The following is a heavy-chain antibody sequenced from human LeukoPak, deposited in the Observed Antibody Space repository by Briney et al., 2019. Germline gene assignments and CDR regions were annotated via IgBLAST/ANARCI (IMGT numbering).Heavy chain of an antibody. V-gene: IGHV1-69*04. CDR1: GGTFSSYA. Sequence: SVKVSCKASGGTFSSYAISWVRQAPGQGLEWMGRIIPILGIANYAQKFQGRVTITADKSTSTACMELSSLRSEDTAVYYCARDGIAAPRNGMDVWGQGTTVTVSS. D-gene: IGHD6-13*01. CDR2: IIPILGIA. CDR3: ARDGIAAPRNGMDV. J-gene: IGHJ6*02.